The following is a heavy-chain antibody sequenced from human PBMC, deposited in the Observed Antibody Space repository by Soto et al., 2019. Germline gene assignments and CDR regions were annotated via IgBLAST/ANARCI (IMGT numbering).Heavy chain of an antibody. D-gene: IGHD3-22*01. V-gene: IGHV3-73*02. Sequence: EVQLVESGGGLVQPGGSLRLSCAASGFTFSGSSMHWVRQASGKGLEWVARSRSKANNYATTYAASVKGRFTISRDESKNTTYLQMNSMKTEDTAIYYCASLIYDSSNFYDNDYCGQGTLVTVSS. J-gene: IGHJ4*02. CDR2: SRSKANNYAT. CDR3: ASLIYDSSNFYDNDY. CDR1: GFTFSGSS.